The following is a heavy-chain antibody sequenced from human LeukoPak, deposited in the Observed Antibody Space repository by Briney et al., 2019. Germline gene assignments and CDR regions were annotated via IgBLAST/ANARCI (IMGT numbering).Heavy chain of an antibody. CDR3: AKDIMRSMSYYYYYGMDV. J-gene: IGHJ6*02. CDR1: GFTFDDYA. V-gene: IGHV3-9*01. Sequence: GRSLRLSCAASGFTFDDYAMHWVRQAPGKGLEWVSGISWNSGSIGYADSVKGRFTICRDNAKNSLYLQMNSLRAEDTALYYCAKDIMRSMSYYYYYGMDVWGQGTTVTVSS. CDR2: ISWNSGSI. D-gene: IGHD3-16*01.